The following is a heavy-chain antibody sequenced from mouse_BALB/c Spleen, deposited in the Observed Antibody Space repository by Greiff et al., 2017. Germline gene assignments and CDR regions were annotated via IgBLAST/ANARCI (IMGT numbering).Heavy chain of an antibody. CDR1: GFTFSSYG. CDR3: ARQGNYDWYFDV. Sequence: DVKLVESGGDLVKPGGSLKLSCAASGFTFSSYGMSWVRQTPDKRLEWVATISSGGSYTYYPDSVKGRFTISRDNAKNTLYLQMSSLKSEDTAMYYCARQGNYDWYFDVWGAGTTVTVSS. CDR2: ISSGGSYT. D-gene: IGHD2-1*01. V-gene: IGHV5-6*02. J-gene: IGHJ1*01.